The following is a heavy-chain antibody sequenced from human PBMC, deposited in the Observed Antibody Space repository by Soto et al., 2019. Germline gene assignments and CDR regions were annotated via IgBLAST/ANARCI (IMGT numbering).Heavy chain of an antibody. J-gene: IGHJ6*02. Sequence: SETLSLTCTVSGGSISNYYWSCIWQPAGKGPEWIGRIYTSGSTNYNPSLKSRVTMSVDTSKNQFSLKLSSVTAADTAVYYCARVSRSGGYSSSWYSGYYGMDVWGQGTTVTVSS. D-gene: IGHD6-13*01. CDR3: ARVSRSGGYSSSWYSGYYGMDV. V-gene: IGHV4-4*07. CDR2: IYTSGST. CDR1: GGSISNYY.